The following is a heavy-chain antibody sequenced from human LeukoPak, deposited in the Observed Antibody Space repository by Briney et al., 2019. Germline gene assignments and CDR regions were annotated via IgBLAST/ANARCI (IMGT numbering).Heavy chain of an antibody. CDR2: ISTGGGST. D-gene: IGHD6-13*01. V-gene: IGHV3-23*01. Sequence: GGSLRLSCAASGFTFSSYAMSWVRQAPGKGLEWVSGISTGGGSTNHADSMKGRFTISRDNAENSLYLQMNSLRAEDTAVYYCASERPSSSWYDYWGQGTLVTVSS. CDR1: GFTFSSYA. J-gene: IGHJ4*02. CDR3: ASERPSSSWYDY.